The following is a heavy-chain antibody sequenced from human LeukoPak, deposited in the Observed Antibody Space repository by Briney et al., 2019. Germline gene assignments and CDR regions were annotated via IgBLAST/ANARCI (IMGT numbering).Heavy chain of an antibody. D-gene: IGHD5-12*01. V-gene: IGHV3-7*01. CDR1: GFTFSSYW. CDR3: ARDEIVATTKANYYYMDV. CDR2: IKQDGSEK. J-gene: IGHJ6*03. Sequence: GGSLRLSCAASGFTFSSYWMSWVRQAPGKGLEWVANIKQDGSEKYYVDSVKGRFTISRDNAKNSLYLQMNSLRAEDTAVYYCARDEIVATTKANYYYMDVWGKGTTVTISS.